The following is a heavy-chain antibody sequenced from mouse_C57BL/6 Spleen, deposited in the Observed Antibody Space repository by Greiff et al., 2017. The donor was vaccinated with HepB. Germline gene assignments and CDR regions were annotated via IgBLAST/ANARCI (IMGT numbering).Heavy chain of an antibody. CDR2: IYPSDSET. CDR1: GYTFTSYW. CDR3: ARERITTVAHWYFDV. V-gene: IGHV1-61*01. J-gene: IGHJ1*03. D-gene: IGHD1-1*01. Sequence: QVQLQQPGAELVRPGSSVKLSCKASGYTFTSYWMDWVKQRPGQGLEWIGNIYPSDSETHYNQKFKDKATLTVDKSSSTAYMQLSSLTPEDSAVYYCARERITTVAHWYFDVWGTGTTVTVAS.